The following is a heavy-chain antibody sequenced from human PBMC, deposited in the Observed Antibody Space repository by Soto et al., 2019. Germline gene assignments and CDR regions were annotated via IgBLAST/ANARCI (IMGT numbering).Heavy chain of an antibody. CDR2: ISPPSSYI. CDR1: GFTFSTYT. Sequence: EVQLVESGGGLVRPGGSLRLSCAASGFTFSTYTMNWVRQAPWKGMEWVSSISPPSSYISYADSVKGRFTVSRDNAENSLDLQLNSMRADDTAVYYCARDDPSGPVAYWGQGTLVTVSS. V-gene: IGHV3-21*01. CDR3: ARDDPSGPVAY. J-gene: IGHJ4*02.